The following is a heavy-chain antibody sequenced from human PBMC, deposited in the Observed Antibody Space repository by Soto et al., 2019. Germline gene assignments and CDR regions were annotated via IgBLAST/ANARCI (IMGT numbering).Heavy chain of an antibody. V-gene: IGHV4-59*01. CDR3: ARVQGGSTSCYKNNCYYYGMDV. CDR2: IYYSGST. D-gene: IGHD2-2*02. J-gene: IGHJ6*02. CDR1: GGSISSYY. Sequence: SETLSLTCSVPGGSISSYYWTWIRQPPGKGLEWIGYIYYSGSTNYNPSLKSRVTISVDTSKNQFSLKLSSVTAADTAVYYCARVQGGSTSCYKNNCYYYGMDVWGQGTTVTVSS.